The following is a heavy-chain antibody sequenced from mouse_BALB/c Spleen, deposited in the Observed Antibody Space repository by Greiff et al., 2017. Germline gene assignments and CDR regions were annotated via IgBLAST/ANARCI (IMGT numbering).Heavy chain of an antibody. J-gene: IGHJ1*01. CDR1: GFSLTSYD. CDR2: IWTGGGT. CDR3: VRDLYGSSGGWYFDV. Sequence: VMLVESGPGLVAPSQSLSITCTVSGFSLTSYDISWIRQPPGKGLEWLGVIWTGGGTNYNSAFMSRLSISKDNSKSQVFLKMNSLQTDDTAIYYCVRDLYGSSGGWYFDVWGAGTTVTVSS. V-gene: IGHV2-9-2*01. D-gene: IGHD1-1*01.